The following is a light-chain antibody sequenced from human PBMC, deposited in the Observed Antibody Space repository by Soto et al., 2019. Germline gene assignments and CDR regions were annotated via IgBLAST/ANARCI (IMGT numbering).Light chain of an antibody. J-gene: IGLJ2*01. Sequence: QSALTQAASVSGSPGQSITISWTGTSSDIGSYNLVSWYQQHPGKAPKLMIYEGSKRHSGVSNRFDGSKSGKTDSLTISGLQAEDEADYYCCSYAGSVVFGGGTKLTVL. CDR1: SSDIGSYNL. CDR3: CSYAGSVV. V-gene: IGLV2-23*01. CDR2: EGS.